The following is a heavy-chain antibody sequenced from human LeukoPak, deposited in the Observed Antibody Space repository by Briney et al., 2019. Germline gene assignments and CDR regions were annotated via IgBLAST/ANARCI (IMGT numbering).Heavy chain of an antibody. V-gene: IGHV4-39*02. CDR1: GGSISSSSYY. J-gene: IGHJ5*02. CDR2: IYYSGST. D-gene: IGHD6-13*01. CDR3: ARDGGLYSSPSWFDP. Sequence: PSETLSLTCTVSGGSISSSSYYWGWIRQPPGKGLEWIGSIYYSGSTYYNPSLKSRVTISVDTSKNQFSLKLSSVTAADTAVYYCARDGGLYSSPSWFDPWGQGTLVTVSS.